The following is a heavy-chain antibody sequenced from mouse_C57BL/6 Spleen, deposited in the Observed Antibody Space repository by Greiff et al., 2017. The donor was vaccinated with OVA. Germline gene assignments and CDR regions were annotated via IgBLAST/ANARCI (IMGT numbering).Heavy chain of an antibody. CDR1: GYAFTNYL. Sequence: QVQLQHSGAELVRPGTSVKVSCKASGYAFTNYLIEWVKQRPGQGLEWIGVINPGSGGTNYNEKFKGKATLTADKSSSTAYMQLSSLTSEDSAVYFCARCGNSLSFDYWGQGTTLTVSS. V-gene: IGHV1-54*01. J-gene: IGHJ2*01. CDR3: ARCGNSLSFDY. CDR2: INPGSGGT. D-gene: IGHD2-1*01.